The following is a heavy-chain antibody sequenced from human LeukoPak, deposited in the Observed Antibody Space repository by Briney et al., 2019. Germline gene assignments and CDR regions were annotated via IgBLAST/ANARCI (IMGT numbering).Heavy chain of an antibody. D-gene: IGHD2-2*01. J-gene: IGHJ5*02. CDR2: IYYSGST. CDR3: ARGVRYCSSTSCSVNWFDP. CDR1: GGSISSSSYY. V-gene: IGHV4-39*07. Sequence: PSETLSLTCTVSGGSISSSSYYWGWIRQPPGKGLEWIGSIYYSGSTYYNPSLKSRVTISVDTSKNQFSLKLSSVTAADTAVYYCARGVRYCSSTSCSVNWFDPWGQGTLVTVSS.